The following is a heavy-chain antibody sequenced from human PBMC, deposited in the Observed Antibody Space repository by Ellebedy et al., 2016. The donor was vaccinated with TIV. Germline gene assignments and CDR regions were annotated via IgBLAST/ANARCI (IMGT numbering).Heavy chain of an antibody. V-gene: IGHV4-34*01. CDR1: GGSFSGYY. CDR3: ARGPRIVATIGLNWFDP. CDR2: INHGGST. D-gene: IGHD5-12*01. Sequence: SETLSLXCAVYGGSFSGYYWSWIRQPPGKGLEWIGEINHGGSTNYNPSLKSRVTILVDTSKNQFSLKLNSVTAADTAVYYCARGPRIVATIGLNWFDPWGQGTLVTVSS. J-gene: IGHJ5*02.